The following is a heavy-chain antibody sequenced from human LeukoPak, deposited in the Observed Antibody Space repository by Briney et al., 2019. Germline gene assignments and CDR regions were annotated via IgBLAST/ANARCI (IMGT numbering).Heavy chain of an antibody. J-gene: IGHJ4*02. CDR2: INPSGGST. V-gene: IGHV1-46*01. Sequence: ASVKLSCKASGSTFTRYYMHWVRQAPGRGLEWMGIINPSGGSTTYAQKFQARVTMTRDRSTSTIYKELSSLRSEDTAVYYCAKIAVAGTSKYYFDYWGQGTLVTVSS. CDR3: AKIAVAGTSKYYFDY. D-gene: IGHD6-19*01. CDR1: GSTFTRYY.